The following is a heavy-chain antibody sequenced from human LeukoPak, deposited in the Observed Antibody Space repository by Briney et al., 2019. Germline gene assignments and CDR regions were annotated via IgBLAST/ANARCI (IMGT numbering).Heavy chain of an antibody. CDR2: ISYDGSNK. J-gene: IGHJ4*02. Sequence: SGGSLRLSCAASGFTFNNYAMTWVRQAPGKGLEWVAVISYDGSNKYYADSVKGRFTISRDNSKNTLYLQMNSLRAEDTAVYYCAKESWSGGSYSDYWGQGTLVTVSS. CDR1: GFTFNNYA. D-gene: IGHD1-26*01. CDR3: AKESWSGGSYSDY. V-gene: IGHV3-30*18.